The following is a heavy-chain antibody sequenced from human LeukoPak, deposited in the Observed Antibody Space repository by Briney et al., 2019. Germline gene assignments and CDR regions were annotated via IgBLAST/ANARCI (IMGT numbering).Heavy chain of an antibody. V-gene: IGHV3-23*01. CDR2: IIGNGAST. CDR1: GFTVNGNY. Sequence: GGSLRLSCAASGFTVNGNYMSWVRQAPGKGLEWVSAIIGNGASTYYTDSVKGRFTISRDNSKNTLYLQMNSLRAEDTGVYYCAKRTCSGTTCYPLDSWGRGTLVTVSS. J-gene: IGHJ4*02. D-gene: IGHD6-19*01. CDR3: AKRTCSGTTCYPLDS.